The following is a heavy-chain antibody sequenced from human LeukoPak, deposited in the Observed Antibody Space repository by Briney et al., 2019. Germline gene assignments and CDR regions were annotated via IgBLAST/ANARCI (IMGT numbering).Heavy chain of an antibody. Sequence: GGSLRLSCAASGFTFSSYWMHWGRQDPEKGLVWVSRINGAGTITTYADSVKGRFTISRDNARHTLYLQMNSLRVDDAAVYYCRTYRWGDPFDNWGQGTLVTVSS. CDR3: RTYRWGDPFDN. D-gene: IGHD3-16*01. V-gene: IGHV3-74*01. J-gene: IGHJ4*02. CDR2: INGAGTIT. CDR1: GFTFSSYW.